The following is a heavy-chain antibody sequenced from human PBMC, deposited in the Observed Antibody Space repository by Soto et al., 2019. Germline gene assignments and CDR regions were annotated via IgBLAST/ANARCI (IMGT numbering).Heavy chain of an antibody. Sequence: SETLSLTCTVSGGSISSYYWSWIRQPPGKGLEWIGYIYYSGSTNYNPSLKSRVTISVDTSKNQFSLKLSSVTAADTAVYYCARQYYDFWSGPPYYMDVWGKGTTVTVSS. V-gene: IGHV4-59*08. J-gene: IGHJ6*03. CDR3: ARQYYDFWSGPPYYMDV. CDR1: GGSISSYY. D-gene: IGHD3-3*01. CDR2: IYYSGST.